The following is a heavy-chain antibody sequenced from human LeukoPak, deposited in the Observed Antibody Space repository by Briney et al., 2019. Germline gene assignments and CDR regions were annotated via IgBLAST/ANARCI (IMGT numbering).Heavy chain of an antibody. D-gene: IGHD2-15*01. V-gene: IGHV3-49*04. CDR1: GFTFADYG. CDR3: TRDIVVVVAATGYYYYYGMDV. CDR2: IRSNPYGGTT. Sequence: PGGSLRLSCTGSGFTFADYGMSWVRQAPGMGLEWVGFIRSNPYGGTTEYAASVKGRFTISRDDSKSIAYLQMNSLKTEDTAVYYCTRDIVVVVAATGYYYYYGMDVWGQGITVTVSS. J-gene: IGHJ6*02.